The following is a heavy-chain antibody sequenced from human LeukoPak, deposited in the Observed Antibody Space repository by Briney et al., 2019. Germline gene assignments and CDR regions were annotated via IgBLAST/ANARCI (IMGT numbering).Heavy chain of an antibody. CDR1: GFTFSSYG. J-gene: IGHJ6*03. D-gene: IGHD2-8*01. V-gene: IGHV3-30*02. Sequence: GGSLRLSCAASGFTFSSYGMHWVRQAPGKGLEWVAFIRYDGSDKYYTDSVKGRFTISRDDAKNSLYLQMNSLRTEDTAVYYCAKDRCSNGIGCYYYYMEVWGKGTTVTISS. CDR2: IRYDGSDK. CDR3: AKDRCSNGIGCYYYYMEV.